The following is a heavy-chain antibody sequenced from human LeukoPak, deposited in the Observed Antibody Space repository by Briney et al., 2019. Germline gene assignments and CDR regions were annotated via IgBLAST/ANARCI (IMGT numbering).Heavy chain of an antibody. CDR2: ISAYNGDT. J-gene: IGHJ1*01. Sequence: ASVKVSCKASGYTFTSYGITWVRQAPGQGLEWMGWISAYNGDTNYAQRLQGRVTMTRDTSTSTVYMELGSLTSEDTAVYYCAREQSDITVVAQAYFQYWGQGTLVTVSS. CDR3: AREQSDITVVAQAYFQY. CDR1: GYTFTSYG. D-gene: IGHD6-19*01. V-gene: IGHV1-18*01.